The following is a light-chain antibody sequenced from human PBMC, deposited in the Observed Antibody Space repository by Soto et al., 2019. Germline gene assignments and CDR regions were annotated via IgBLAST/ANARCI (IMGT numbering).Light chain of an antibody. J-gene: IGLJ3*02. V-gene: IGLV2-14*02. Sequence: QSALTQPASVSGSPGQSITISCAGTSSDVGSHPLVSWYQQHPGKAPKLMISEDTKRPSGVSNRFSGSKSGNMASLTISGLQAEDEADYYCSSYTSSSTLFGGGTKVTVL. CDR3: SSYTSSSTL. CDR2: EDT. CDR1: SSDVGSHPL.